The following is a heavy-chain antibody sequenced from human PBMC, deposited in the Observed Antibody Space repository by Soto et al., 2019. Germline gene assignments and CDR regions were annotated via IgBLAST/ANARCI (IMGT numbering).Heavy chain of an antibody. J-gene: IGHJ3*02. Sequence: QVQLQESGPGLVKPSQTLSLTCTDSGGSISNDNYFWSWIRQHPGKGLEWIGYIHYSGSAYYNPSLRGRVIILVDTTKNQFSMKLTSVTAADTAMYYCAREVNVPADADAFDIWGQGTMVTVSS. V-gene: IGHV4-31*03. CDR1: GGSISNDNYF. D-gene: IGHD2-2*01. CDR3: AREVNVPADADAFDI. CDR2: IHYSGSA.